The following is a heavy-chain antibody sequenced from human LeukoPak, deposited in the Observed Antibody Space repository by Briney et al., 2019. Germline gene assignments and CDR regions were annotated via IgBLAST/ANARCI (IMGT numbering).Heavy chain of an antibody. J-gene: IGHJ4*02. CDR1: GFTFSSYA. CDR2: ISSNGGST. Sequence: GGSLRLSCSASGFTFSSYAMHWVRQAPGKGLEYVLAISSNGGSTYYADSVKGRFTISRDNSKNTLYLQMSSLRAEDTAVYYCVKDQRYYYGSGSADRFDYWGQGTLVTVSS. V-gene: IGHV3-64D*06. D-gene: IGHD3-10*01. CDR3: VKDQRYYYGSGSADRFDY.